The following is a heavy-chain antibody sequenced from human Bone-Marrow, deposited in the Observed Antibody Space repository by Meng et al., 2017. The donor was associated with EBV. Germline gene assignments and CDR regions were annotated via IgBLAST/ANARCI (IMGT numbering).Heavy chain of an antibody. D-gene: IGHD1-26*01. CDR1: GGPIRTNFW. CDR2: IYYSGTT. J-gene: IGHJ4*02. CDR3: ARGSIKSGSYSIDS. V-gene: IGHV4-4*02. Sequence: QGPLQEPGPGLVKASGTLSLTCAVSGGPIRTNFWWIWVRQSPGKGLEWIGEIYYSGTTTYNPSLKSRVTISVDKSKNQFSLKLTSVTAADTAVYYCARGSIKSGSYSIDSWGQGILVTVSS.